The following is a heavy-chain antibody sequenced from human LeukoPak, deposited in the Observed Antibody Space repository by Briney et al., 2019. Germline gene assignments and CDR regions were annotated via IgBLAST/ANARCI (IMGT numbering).Heavy chain of an antibody. CDR3: ARNRGSSEFDY. CDR1: GFTFSTYT. Sequence: GGSLRLSCAASGFTFSTYTMNWVRQAPGKGLEWVSYISSSSSTIDYADSVKGRFTISRDNAKNSQYLQLNSQRDEDTAVYYCARNRGSSEFDYWGQGTLVTVSS. V-gene: IGHV3-48*02. J-gene: IGHJ4*02. CDR2: ISSSSSTI. D-gene: IGHD6-13*01.